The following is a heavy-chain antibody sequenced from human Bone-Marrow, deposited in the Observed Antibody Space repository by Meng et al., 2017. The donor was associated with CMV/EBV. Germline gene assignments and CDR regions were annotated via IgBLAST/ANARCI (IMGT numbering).Heavy chain of an antibody. CDR3: AKEGPAAKFDY. V-gene: IGHV3-33*06. Sequence: GGSLRLSCAASGFTFSSYAMSWVRQAPGKGLEWVAVIWYDGSNKYYADSVKGRFTISRDNSKNTLYLQMNSLRAEDTAVYYCAKEGPAAKFDYLGQGTLVTVSS. CDR2: IWYDGSNK. D-gene: IGHD2-2*01. CDR1: GFTFSSYA. J-gene: IGHJ4*02.